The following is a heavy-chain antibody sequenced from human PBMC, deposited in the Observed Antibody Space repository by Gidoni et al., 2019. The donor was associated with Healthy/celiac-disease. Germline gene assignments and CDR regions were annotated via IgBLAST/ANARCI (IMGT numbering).Heavy chain of an antibody. CDR2: INPSGGST. CDR1: GYTFTSYY. CDR3: ARERIYYYDSSGRRWFDP. Sequence: QVQLVQSGAEVKKPGASVKVSCKASGYTFTSYYMHWVRQAPGQGLEWMGIINPSGGSTSYAQKFQGRVTMTRDTSTSTAYMELSSLRSEDTAVYYCARERIYYYDSSGRRWFDPWGQGTLVTVSS. V-gene: IGHV1-46*03. J-gene: IGHJ5*02. D-gene: IGHD3-22*01.